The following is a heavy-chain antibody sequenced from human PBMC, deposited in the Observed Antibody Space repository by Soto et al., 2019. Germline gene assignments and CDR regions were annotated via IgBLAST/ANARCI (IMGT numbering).Heavy chain of an antibody. J-gene: IGHJ1*01. D-gene: IGHD3-10*01. CDR3: AKDHYGSGVGYFQH. CDR1: GFTFSSYG. CDR2: ISYDGSNK. V-gene: IGHV3-30*18. Sequence: QVQLVESGGGVVQPGRSLRLSCAASGFTFSSYGMHWVRQAPGKGLEWVAVISYDGSNKYYADSVKGRFTISRDNSKNTLYLQMNSLRAEDTAVYYCAKDHYGSGVGYFQHWGQGTLVTVSS.